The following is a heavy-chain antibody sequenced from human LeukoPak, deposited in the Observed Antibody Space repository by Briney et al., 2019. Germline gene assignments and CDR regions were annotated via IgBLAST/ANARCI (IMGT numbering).Heavy chain of an antibody. Sequence: PGGSLRLSCAASGFALSHYSLTWVRQPPGKGLEWIGEIYHSGSTNYNPSLKSRVTISVDKSKNQFSLKLSSVTAADTAVYYCARDGIPGIAVAGLGYWGQGTLVTVSS. J-gene: IGHJ4*02. CDR3: ARDGIPGIAVAGLGY. D-gene: IGHD6-19*01. V-gene: IGHV4-4*02. CDR1: GFALSHYS. CDR2: IYHSGST.